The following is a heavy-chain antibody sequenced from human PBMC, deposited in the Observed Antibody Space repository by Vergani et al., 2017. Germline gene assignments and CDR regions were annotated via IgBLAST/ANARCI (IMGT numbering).Heavy chain of an antibody. J-gene: IGHJ4*02. Sequence: QVQLPESGPGLVKPSETLSLTCTVSGGSISSYYWSWIRQPPGKGLEWIGYIYYSGSTNYNPSLKSRVTISVDTSKNQFSLKLSSVTAADTAVYYCARVGGYYDSSGYYYAAGSFDYWGQGTLVTVSS. CDR1: GGSISSYY. CDR3: ARVGGYYDSSGYYYAAGSFDY. D-gene: IGHD3-22*01. CDR2: IYYSGST. V-gene: IGHV4-59*01.